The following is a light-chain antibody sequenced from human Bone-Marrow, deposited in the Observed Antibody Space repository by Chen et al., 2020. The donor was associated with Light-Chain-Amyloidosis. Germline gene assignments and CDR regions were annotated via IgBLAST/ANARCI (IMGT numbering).Light chain of an antibody. V-gene: IGKV1-5*03. J-gene: IGKJ1*01. CDR1: QSISNS. CDR3: QRYNNYPWT. Sequence: DIQMTQSPSTLTASVGDRVSISCRASQSISNSFAWYQEKPGKAPKLLISGASNLESGVPSRFSGSGSATEFTLTISSLEPEDFATYYCQRYNNYPWTFGQGTKVEL. CDR2: GAS.